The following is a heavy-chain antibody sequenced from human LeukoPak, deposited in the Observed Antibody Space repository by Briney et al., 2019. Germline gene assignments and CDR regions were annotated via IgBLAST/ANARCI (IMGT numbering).Heavy chain of an antibody. CDR3: ARECLSGICPYKNVDV. D-gene: IGHD3-9*01. CDR1: GGSISNYG. J-gene: IGHJ6*02. Sequence: SETLSLPCTVSGGSISNYGWSWIRQPPGKGLEWIGYIFYSGSTNYNPSLKGRVTISVDTSKHQCSLKLSSVTAADTAVYYCARECLSGICPYKNVDVWGQGTTVTVSS. CDR2: IFYSGST. V-gene: IGHV4-59*01.